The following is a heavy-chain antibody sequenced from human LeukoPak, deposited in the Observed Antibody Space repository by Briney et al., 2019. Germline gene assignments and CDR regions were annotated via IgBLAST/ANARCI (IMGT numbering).Heavy chain of an antibody. Sequence: QTGGSLRLSCAASGFTFGSYAMSWVRQAPGKGLEWVSAISGSGGSTYYADSVKGRFTISRDNSKNTLYLQMNSLRAEDTAVYYCAKDLQLIPLAYWGQGTLVTVSS. CDR3: AKDLQLIPLAY. D-gene: IGHD3-16*01. V-gene: IGHV3-23*01. CDR1: GFTFGSYA. CDR2: ISGSGGST. J-gene: IGHJ4*02.